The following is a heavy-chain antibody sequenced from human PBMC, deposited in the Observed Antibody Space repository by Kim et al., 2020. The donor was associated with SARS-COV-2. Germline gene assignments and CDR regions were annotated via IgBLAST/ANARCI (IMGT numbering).Heavy chain of an antibody. Sequence: GNTMKVRFTITRDNAKNSMYLQMNRLRAEDTAVYYCARRPHLISYFDYWGQGTLVTVTT. V-gene: IGHV3-48*01. CDR3: ARRPHLISYFDY. D-gene: IGHD2-8*01. J-gene: IGHJ4*02.